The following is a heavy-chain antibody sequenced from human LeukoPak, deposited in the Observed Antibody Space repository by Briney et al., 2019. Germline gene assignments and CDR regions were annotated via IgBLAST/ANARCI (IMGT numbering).Heavy chain of an antibody. CDR3: ARGTSITMVRGYYYFDY. CDR2: IYHSGST. V-gene: IGHV4-30-2*01. J-gene: IGHJ4*02. D-gene: IGHD3-10*01. CDR1: GGSISSGGYS. Sequence: PSQTLSLTCAVSGGSISSGGYSWSWIRQPPGKGLEWIGYIYHSGSTYYNPSLKSRVTISVDRSKNQFFLKLSSVTAADTAVYYCARGTSITMVRGYYYFDYWGQGTLVTVSS.